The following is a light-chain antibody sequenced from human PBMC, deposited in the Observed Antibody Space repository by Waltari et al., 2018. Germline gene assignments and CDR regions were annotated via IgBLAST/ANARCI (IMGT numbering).Light chain of an antibody. V-gene: IGLV1-40*01. Sequence: QSVLTQPPSVSGAPRQTVTISCTGSRSNIRAVYDVHWYQQVPGTAPKLLIFRNNNRPSGVPDRFSGSKSGTSASLAITGLRAEDEAYYYCQSYDSSLSGPVVFGGGTRLIVL. CDR2: RNN. CDR1: RSNIRAVYD. CDR3: QSYDSSLSGPVV. J-gene: IGLJ2*01.